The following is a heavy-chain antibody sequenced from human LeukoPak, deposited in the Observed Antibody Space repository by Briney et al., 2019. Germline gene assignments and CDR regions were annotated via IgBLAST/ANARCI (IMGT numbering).Heavy chain of an antibody. CDR2: LFYSGST. Sequence: SETLSLTCTVSGGSISSYYWSWIRQPPGKGLEWIAYLFYSGSTDYNPSLESRVTISVDTSKNQFSLKLRSVTAADTAVYYCATVAVIRGVTYFDYWGQGTVVADSS. CDR3: ATVAVIRGVTYFDY. V-gene: IGHV4-59*01. J-gene: IGHJ4*02. CDR1: GGSISSYY. D-gene: IGHD3-10*01.